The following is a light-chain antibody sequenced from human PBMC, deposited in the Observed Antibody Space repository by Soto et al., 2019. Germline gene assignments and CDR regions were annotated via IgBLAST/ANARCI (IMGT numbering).Light chain of an antibody. J-gene: IGLJ3*02. CDR1: NIGSKN. Sequence: SYELTQPLSVSVALGQTARITCGGNNIGSKNVHWYQQKPGQAPVLVIYRDSNRPSGIAERFSGSNSGNTATLTSSRAQAGDEADYYCQVWDSSTARVFGGGTKVTVL. CDR3: QVWDSSTARV. V-gene: IGLV3-9*01. CDR2: RDS.